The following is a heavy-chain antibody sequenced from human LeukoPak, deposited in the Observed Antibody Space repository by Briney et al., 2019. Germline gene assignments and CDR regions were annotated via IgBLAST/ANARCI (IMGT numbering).Heavy chain of an antibody. J-gene: IGHJ3*02. CDR2: ISAYNGNT. D-gene: IGHD1-20*01. CDR1: GYTFTSYG. CDR3: ARDVRVYNWNPDAFDI. Sequence: ASVKVSYKASGYTFTSYGISWVRRAPGQGLEWMGWISAYNGNTNYAQKLQGRVTMTTDTSTSTAYMELRSLRSDDTAVYYCARDVRVYNWNPDAFDIWGQGTMVTVSS. V-gene: IGHV1-18*01.